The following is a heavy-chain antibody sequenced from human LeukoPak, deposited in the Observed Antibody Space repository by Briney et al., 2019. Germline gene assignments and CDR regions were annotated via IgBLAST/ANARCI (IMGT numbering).Heavy chain of an antibody. D-gene: IGHD4/OR15-4a*01. J-gene: IGHJ4*02. Sequence: GASVKVSCKASGYTFTNYDFNWMRQATGQGLEWMGWMNPNSGSTGYAQKFQGRVTMTRDTSISTAYMELSSLTSEDTAIYYCAKVATSMVLDYLDYWGQGTLVTVSS. V-gene: IGHV1-8*01. CDR2: MNPNSGST. CDR3: AKVATSMVLDYLDY. CDR1: GYTFTNYD.